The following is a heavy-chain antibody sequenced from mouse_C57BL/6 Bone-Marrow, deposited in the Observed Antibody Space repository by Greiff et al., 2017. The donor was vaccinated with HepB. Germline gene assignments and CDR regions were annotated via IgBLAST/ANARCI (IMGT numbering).Heavy chain of an antibody. CDR2: INPNYGTT. Sequence: VQLQQSGPELVKPGASVKISCKASGYSFTDYNMNWVKQSNGKSLEWIGVINPNYGTTSYNEKFKGKATLTADKSSSTAYMELRSLTSEDSAVYFCARGTTVVFDYWGQGTTLTVSS. CDR1: GYSFTDYN. CDR3: ARGTTVVFDY. V-gene: IGHV1-39*01. D-gene: IGHD1-1*01. J-gene: IGHJ2*01.